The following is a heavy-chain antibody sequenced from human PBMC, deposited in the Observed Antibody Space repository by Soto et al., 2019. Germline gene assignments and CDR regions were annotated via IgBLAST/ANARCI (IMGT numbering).Heavy chain of an antibody. CDR2: IYYSGST. D-gene: IGHD6-19*01. CDR3: SRHLGVQQWLPDR. J-gene: IGHJ4*02. V-gene: IGHV4-59*08. CDR1: GGSISSYY. Sequence: QVQLQESGPGLVKPSETLSLTCTVSGGSISSYYWSWIRQPPGKGLEWIGYIYYSGSTNYNPSLKSRVTISVDTSKNQFSLKLSSVTAADTAVYYCSRHLGVQQWLPDRWGQGTLVTVSS.